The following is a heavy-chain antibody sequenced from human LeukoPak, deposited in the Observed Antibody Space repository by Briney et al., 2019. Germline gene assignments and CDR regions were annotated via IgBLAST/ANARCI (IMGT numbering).Heavy chain of an antibody. CDR2: INPDGTEK. J-gene: IGHJ6*02. CDR3: ARGHYGMDV. Sequence: GGSLRLSCAVSGLSFSSYWMAWVRQAPGTGLEWVANINPDGTEKYYLDSVKGRFTISRDNAKNSLYLQMNSLRGEDTAVYFCARGHYGMDVWGQGTTVAVSS. CDR1: GLSFSSYW. V-gene: IGHV3-7*01.